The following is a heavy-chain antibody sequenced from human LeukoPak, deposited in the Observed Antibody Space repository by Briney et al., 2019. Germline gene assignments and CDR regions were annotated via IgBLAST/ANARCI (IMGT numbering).Heavy chain of an antibody. Sequence: GGSLRLSCAASGSAFTNSWMAWVRQAPGKGLEWVANIKQDGSTKHCVDSLKGRFTISRDNPKNSLYLQMNSLRADDTAVYYCARDTDGSLDYWGQGILVTVAS. CDR3: ARDTDGSLDY. V-gene: IGHV3-7*01. CDR1: GSAFTNSW. CDR2: IKQDGSTK. D-gene: IGHD1-26*01. J-gene: IGHJ4*02.